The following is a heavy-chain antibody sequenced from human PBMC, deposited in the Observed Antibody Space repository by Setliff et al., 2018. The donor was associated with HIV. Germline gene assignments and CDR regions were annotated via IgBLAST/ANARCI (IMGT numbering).Heavy chain of an antibody. CDR1: GFTFSTYS. CDR3: ARNTDVDSVYRPFHI. J-gene: IGHJ3*02. V-gene: IGHV3-23*01. D-gene: IGHD1-26*01. CDR2: ISGPGGNT. Sequence: GGSLRLSCVASGFTFSTYSMSWVRQAPGKGLEWVSGISGPGGNTYYADSVKGRFTISRDNSENTLQLHMSSLRAEDTAMYYCARNTDVDSVYRPFHIWGQGTMVTVSS.